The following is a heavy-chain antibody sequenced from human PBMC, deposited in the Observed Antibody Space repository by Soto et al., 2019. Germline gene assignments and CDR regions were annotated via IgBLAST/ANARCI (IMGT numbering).Heavy chain of an antibody. D-gene: IGHD1-26*01. CDR3: ARGSGRELIDY. J-gene: IGHJ4*02. CDR2: IYYSGST. CDR1: GGSVSSGSYY. Sequence: PSETLSLPCTVSGGSVSSGSYYWSWIRQPPGKGLEWIGYIYYSGSTNYNPSLKSRVTISVDTSKNQFSLKLSSVTAADTAVYYCARGSGRELIDYWGQGTLVTGSS. V-gene: IGHV4-61*01.